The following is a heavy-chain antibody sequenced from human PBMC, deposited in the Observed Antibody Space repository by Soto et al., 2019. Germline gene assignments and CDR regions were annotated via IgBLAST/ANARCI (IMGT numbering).Heavy chain of an antibody. Sequence: GASVKVSCKASGYTFTGYYMHWVRQAPGQGLEWMGWINPNSGGTNYAQKFQGWVTMTRDTSISTAYMELSRLRSDDTAVYYCARGYSSSWYLDGKDVWSQGTTVTVS. CDR1: GYTFTGYY. J-gene: IGHJ6*02. D-gene: IGHD6-13*01. V-gene: IGHV1-2*04. CDR2: INPNSGGT. CDR3: ARGYSSSWYLDGKDV.